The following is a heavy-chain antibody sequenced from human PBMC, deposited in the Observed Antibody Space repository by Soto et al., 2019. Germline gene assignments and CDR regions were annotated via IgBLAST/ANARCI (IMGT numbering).Heavy chain of an antibody. Sequence: PSETLSLTCTVSGGSISSGGYYWSWIRQHPGKGLEWIGYIYYSGSTYYNPSLKSRVTISVDTSKNQFSLKLSSVTAADTAVYYCARGSEYQLLRMPDYWGQGTLVTVSS. CDR2: IYYSGST. V-gene: IGHV4-31*03. CDR3: ARGSEYQLLRMPDY. J-gene: IGHJ4*02. D-gene: IGHD2-2*01. CDR1: GGSISSGGYY.